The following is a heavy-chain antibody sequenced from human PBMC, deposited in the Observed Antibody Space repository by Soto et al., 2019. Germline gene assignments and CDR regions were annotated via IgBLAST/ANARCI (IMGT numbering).Heavy chain of an antibody. CDR1: GGTFSSYA. V-gene: IGHV1-69*13. J-gene: IGHJ6*02. D-gene: IGHD6-25*01. CDR2: IIPIFGTA. Sequence: ASVKVSCKASGGTFSSYAISWVRQAPGQGLEWMGGIIPIFGTANYAQKFQGRVTITADESTSTAYMELSSLRSEDTAVYYCARVVAARASYGMDVWGQGTTVTVSS. CDR3: ARVVAARASYGMDV.